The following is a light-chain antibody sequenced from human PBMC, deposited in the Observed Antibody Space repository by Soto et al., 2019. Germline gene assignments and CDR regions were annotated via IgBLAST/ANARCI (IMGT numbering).Light chain of an antibody. CDR2: GNS. J-gene: IGLJ3*02. V-gene: IGLV1-40*01. CDR3: QSYDSSLSGGV. CDR1: SSNIGAGYG. Sequence: QSVLTQPPSVSGAPGQRVTISCTGSSSNIGAGYGVHWYQQLPGTAPKLLIYGNSNRPSGVPDRCSGSKSGTSASLAITGLQAEDEADYYCQSYDSSLSGGVFGGGTQLTVL.